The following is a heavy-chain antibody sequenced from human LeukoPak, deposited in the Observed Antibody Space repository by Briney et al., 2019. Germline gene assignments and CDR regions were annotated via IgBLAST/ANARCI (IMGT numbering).Heavy chain of an antibody. CDR3: ARGRRPSGWYLDY. J-gene: IGHJ4*02. Sequence: PGGSLRLSCAASGFTVSDNYMSWVRQAPGEGLEWVSIIYSGGSTDYTDSVKGRFTISRDNSKNTLYLQMNNLKAEDTAMYYCARGRRPSGWYLDYWGQGTLVTVSS. CDR1: GFTVSDNY. CDR2: IYSGGST. V-gene: IGHV3-53*01. D-gene: IGHD6-19*01.